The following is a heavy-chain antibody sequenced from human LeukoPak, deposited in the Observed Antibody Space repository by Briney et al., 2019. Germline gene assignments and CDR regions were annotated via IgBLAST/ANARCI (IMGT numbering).Heavy chain of an antibody. CDR1: GGSISSGGYY. CDR3: AREGPSIAALDAFDI. CDR2: IYHSGST. D-gene: IGHD6-6*01. V-gene: IGHV4-30-2*01. J-gene: IGHJ3*02. Sequence: PSETLSLTCTVSGGSISSGGYYWSWIRQPPGKGLEWIGYIYHSGSTCYNPSLKSRVTISVDRSKNQFSLKLSSVTAADTAVYYCAREGPSIAALDAFDIWGQGTMVTVSS.